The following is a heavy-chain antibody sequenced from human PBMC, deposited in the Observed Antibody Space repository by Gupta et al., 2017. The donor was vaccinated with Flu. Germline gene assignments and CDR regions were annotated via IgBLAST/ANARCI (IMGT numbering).Heavy chain of an antibody. V-gene: IGHV3-7*01. CDR2: IKGYGIEI. D-gene: IGHD3-22*01. CDR3: VRGPNSGYSYLDT. Sequence: DEQLVESAGDLVQPGGSLRLSCSASGFNCNLHWLNWVRKDNGKGPAWVANIKGYGIEINYVDSVRGRFTISRDHAKRSLHLQMSSLRVEDTAVYYGVRGPNSGYSYLDTWGQGTLVTVSS. J-gene: IGHJ5*02. CDR1: GFNCNLHW.